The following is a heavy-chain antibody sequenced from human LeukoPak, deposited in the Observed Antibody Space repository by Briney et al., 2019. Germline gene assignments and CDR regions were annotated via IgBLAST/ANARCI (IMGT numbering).Heavy chain of an antibody. CDR3: ARHYSSTWVFDY. J-gene: IGHJ4*02. CDR2: IYHSGST. Sequence: PSETLSLTCAVSGYSISSGYYWGWIRQPPGKGLEWIGSIYHSGSTYYNPSLKSRVTMSVDTSKSQFSLKLSSVTAADTAVYYCARHYSSTWVFDYWGQGTLVTVSS. CDR1: GYSISSGYY. V-gene: IGHV4-38-2*01. D-gene: IGHD6-13*01.